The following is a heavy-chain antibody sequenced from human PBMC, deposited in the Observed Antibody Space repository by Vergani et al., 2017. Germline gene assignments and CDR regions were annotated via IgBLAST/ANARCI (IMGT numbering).Heavy chain of an antibody. Sequence: QVQLAESGGGRVQPGRSLRLSCAASGFSFSSHAIHCVRQAPGKGLEWVAVISNDGSKKYYADSVKGRFTISRDNSKNTLDLQMNSLRTQDTAVYYCAKAGSVTAGSRQYNFDMDVWGKGTTVTVS. D-gene: IGHD3-10*01. J-gene: IGHJ6*03. CDR2: ISNDGSKK. V-gene: IGHV3-30*18. CDR3: AKAGSVTAGSRQYNFDMDV. CDR1: GFSFSSHA.